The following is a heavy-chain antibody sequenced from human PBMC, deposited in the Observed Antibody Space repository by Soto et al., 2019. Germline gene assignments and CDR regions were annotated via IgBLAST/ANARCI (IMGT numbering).Heavy chain of an antibody. J-gene: IGHJ6*02. CDR3: ATPITMVRGVICDV. V-gene: IGHV3-23*01. CDR1: GFTFSSYA. CDR2: ISGSGGGT. Sequence: GGSLRLSCAASGFTFSSYAMSWVRQAPGKGLEWVSAISGSGGGTYYADSVKGRFTISRDNSKNTLYLQMNSLRAEDTAVYYYATPITMVRGVICDVWGQGTTVTVSS. D-gene: IGHD3-10*01.